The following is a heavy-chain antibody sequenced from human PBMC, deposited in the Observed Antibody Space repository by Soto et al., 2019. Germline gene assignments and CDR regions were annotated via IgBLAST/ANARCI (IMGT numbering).Heavy chain of an antibody. CDR3: ARHPERIAQIGWFDP. CDR2: IKQDGSEK. J-gene: IGHJ5*02. D-gene: IGHD6-13*01. Sequence: GGSLRLSCAASGLTFSSYWMSWVRQAPGKGLEWVANIKQDGSEKYYVDSVKGRFTISRDNAKNSLYLQMNSLRAEDTAVYYCARHPERIAQIGWFDPWGQGTLVTVSS. V-gene: IGHV3-7*01. CDR1: GLTFSSYW.